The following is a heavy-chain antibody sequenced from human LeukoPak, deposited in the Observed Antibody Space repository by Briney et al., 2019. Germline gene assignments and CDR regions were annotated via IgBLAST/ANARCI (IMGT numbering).Heavy chain of an antibody. V-gene: IGHV1-18*01. CDR2: ISAYNGNT. CDR1: SYTFTSYG. CDR3: ARDPGFWHPFDY. Sequence: ASVKVSCKASSYTFTSYGISWVRQAPGQGLEWMGWISAYNGNTNYAQKLQGRVTMTTDTSTSTAYVELRSLRSDDTAVYYCARDPGFWHPFDYWGQGTLVTVSS. J-gene: IGHJ4*02. D-gene: IGHD3-3*01.